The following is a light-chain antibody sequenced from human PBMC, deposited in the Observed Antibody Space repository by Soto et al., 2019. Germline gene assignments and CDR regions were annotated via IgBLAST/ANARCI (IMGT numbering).Light chain of an antibody. J-gene: IGLJ1*01. CDR2: SYN. CDR3: AAWDDSLNGYV. Sequence: QSVLTQPPSASGTPGQRVTISCSGSRSNIGSNTVNWYQQLPGTAPKLLIYSYNQRPSGVPDRFSGSKSGTSASLAISGLQSEDEADYYYAAWDDSLNGYVFGTGTKLTVL. V-gene: IGLV1-44*01. CDR1: RSNIGSNT.